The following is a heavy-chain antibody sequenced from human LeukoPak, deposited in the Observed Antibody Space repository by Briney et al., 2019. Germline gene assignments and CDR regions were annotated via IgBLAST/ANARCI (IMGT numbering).Heavy chain of an antibody. D-gene: IGHD3-3*01. V-gene: IGHV3-53*01. Sequence: GSLRLSCAASGFTVSSNYMSWVRQAPGKGLEWVSVIYSGGSTYYADSVKGRFTIPRDNSKNTLYLQMNSLRAEDTAVYYCARTYYDFWSGYFVWGQGTLVTVSS. CDR1: GFTVSSNY. J-gene: IGHJ4*02. CDR3: ARTYYDFWSGYFV. CDR2: IYSGGST.